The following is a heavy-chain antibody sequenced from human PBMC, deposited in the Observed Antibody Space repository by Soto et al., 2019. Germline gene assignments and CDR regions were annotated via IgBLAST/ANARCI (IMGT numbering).Heavy chain of an antibody. D-gene: IGHD1-7*01. CDR3: ARSIIGTTRYNYGTDV. V-gene: IGHV4-61*01. CDR2: IYYSGST. J-gene: IGHJ6*02. Sequence: SETLSLTCAVSGDSVSSGRYFWTWIRQSPGKGLEWIGNIYYSGSTNYNPSLKSRVTFSLDTSKNLLSLNLRSMTAADTAVYFCARSIIGTTRYNYGTDVWGQGTTVTVSS. CDR1: GDSVSSGRYF.